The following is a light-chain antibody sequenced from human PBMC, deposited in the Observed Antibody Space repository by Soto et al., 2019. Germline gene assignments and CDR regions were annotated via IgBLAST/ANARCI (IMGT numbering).Light chain of an antibody. CDR2: AAS. Sequence: DIQMTQSPSPVSASVGDRVTITCRASQGLNSWLTWYQQKPGRPPKLLIFAASILQSGVPSRFSGSGSGTEFALTISSLQPEDVATYYCQQGNAFPRTFGQGTKVDIK. V-gene: IGKV1-12*01. CDR1: QGLNSW. J-gene: IGKJ1*01. CDR3: QQGNAFPRT.